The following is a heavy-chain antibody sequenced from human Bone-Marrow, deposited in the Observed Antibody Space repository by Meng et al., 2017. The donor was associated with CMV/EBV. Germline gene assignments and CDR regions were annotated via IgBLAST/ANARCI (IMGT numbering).Heavy chain of an antibody. CDR1: GGSISSGGYY. CDR3: AREVTTFSPYYYYGMDV. D-gene: IGHD4-17*01. V-gene: IGHV4-31*03. J-gene: IGHJ6*02. CDR2: IYYSGST. Sequence: LRLSCTVSGGSISSGGYYWSWIRQHPGKGLEWIGYIYYSGSTYYNPSLKSRVTISVDTSKNQFSLKLSSVTAADTAVYDCAREVTTFSPYYYYGMDVWGQGTTVTVSS.